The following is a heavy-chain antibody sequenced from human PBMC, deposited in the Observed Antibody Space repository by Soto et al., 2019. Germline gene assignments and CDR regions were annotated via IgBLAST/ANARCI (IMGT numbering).Heavy chain of an antibody. J-gene: IGHJ5*02. CDR3: ARQIMEPTWWFDL. V-gene: IGHV4-39*01. CDR1: GGSISRSTFY. Sequence: QVQLQESGPGLVKPSKTLSLTCTVSGGSISRSTFYWGWIRQPPGKGLEWIGSIHYSGSTFYNPSLMSRFTISVDTSESQFSLKLSSVTAADTAVYYSARQIMEPTWWFDLCGQGTLVTVSS. D-gene: IGHD1-1*01. CDR2: IHYSGST.